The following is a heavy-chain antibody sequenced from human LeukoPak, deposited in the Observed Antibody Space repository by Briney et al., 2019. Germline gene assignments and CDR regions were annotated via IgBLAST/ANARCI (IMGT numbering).Heavy chain of an antibody. CDR1: GFTFRSYA. Sequence: PGGSLRLSCAASGFTFRSYAMSWVRQAPARGLEWVSSITGGGDTFYADSVKGRFTLSRDDSRNIVHLQLNNLRLEDTAVYYCAKANWVSNADAVWWGPGTLVTVSS. D-gene: IGHD1-1*01. V-gene: IGHV3-23*01. CDR3: AKANWVSNADAVW. J-gene: IGHJ4*02. CDR2: ITGGGDT.